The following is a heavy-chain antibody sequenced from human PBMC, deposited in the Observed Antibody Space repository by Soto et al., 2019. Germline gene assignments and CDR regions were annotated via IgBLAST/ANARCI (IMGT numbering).Heavy chain of an antibody. J-gene: IGHJ4*02. CDR2: IYYSGST. CDR1: GGSISSGGYY. CDR3: ARAGGSGSYYNSYFDY. Sequence: QVQLQESGPGLVKPSQTLSLTCTVSGGSISSGGYYWSWIRQHPGKGLEWIGYIYYSGSTYYNPSLKSRVTISVDTSKNQFSLKLSSVTAADTAVYYCARAGGSGSYYNSYFDYWGQGTLVTVSS. V-gene: IGHV4-31*03. D-gene: IGHD3-10*01.